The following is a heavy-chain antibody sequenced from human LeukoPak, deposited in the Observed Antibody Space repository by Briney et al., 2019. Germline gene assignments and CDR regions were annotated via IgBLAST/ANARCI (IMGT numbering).Heavy chain of an antibody. CDR1: GFTFSSYE. CDR3: ARGDSRGTVTTRSYWYFDL. Sequence: GGSLRLSCAASGFTFSSYEMNWVRQAPGKGLEWVSYISSSGSTIYYADSVKGRFTISRDNAKNSLYLQMNSLRAEDTAVYYCARGDSRGTVTTRSYWYFDLWGRGTLVTVSS. J-gene: IGHJ2*01. CDR2: ISSSGSTI. D-gene: IGHD4-17*01. V-gene: IGHV3-48*03.